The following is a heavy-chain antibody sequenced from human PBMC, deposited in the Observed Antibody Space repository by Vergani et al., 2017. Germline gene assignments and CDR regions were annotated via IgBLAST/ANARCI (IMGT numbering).Heavy chain of an antibody. CDR1: GYSLTELT. Sequence: QVQLVQSGSEVRKPGASVKVSCQVSGYSLTELTIHWVRQAPGKGLEWMGGFDPEHGEVTFAHHIQGRVTMTEDRSTDTGYMELSSLRPEDTALYYCAIVTYYYDSSGDFLRYLGQGTLV. V-gene: IGHV1-24*01. CDR2: FDPEHGEV. CDR3: AIVTYYYDSSGDFLRY. J-gene: IGHJ4*02. D-gene: IGHD3-22*01.